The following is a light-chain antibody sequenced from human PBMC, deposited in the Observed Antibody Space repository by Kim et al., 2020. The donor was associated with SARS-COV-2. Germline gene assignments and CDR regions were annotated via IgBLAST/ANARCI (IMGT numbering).Light chain of an antibody. J-gene: IGKJ3*01. CDR2: AGS. CDR1: QGIGNY. Sequence: ESVGERVTSTGRASQGIGNYLAWFQQKPGKAPKSLIYAGSTLQNGVPPKFSGSGSGTDFTLTISGLQPEDFAIYYCQQYKRYPPSFGPGTKVDIK. CDR3: QQYKRYPPS. V-gene: IGKV1-16*02.